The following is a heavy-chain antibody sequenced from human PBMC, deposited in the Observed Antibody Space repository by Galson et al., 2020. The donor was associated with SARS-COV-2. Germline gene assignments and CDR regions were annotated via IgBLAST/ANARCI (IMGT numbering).Heavy chain of an antibody. CDR2: INHGGST. CDR1: GGSFSGYY. D-gene: IGHD5-18*01. V-gene: IGHV4-34*01. J-gene: IGHJ6*02. CDR3: ARGERLSGYSIYYYYSGMDV. Sequence: SETLSLTCAVYGGSFSGYYWTWIRQPPGKGLEWIGEINHGGSTNYNPSLKSRVTISIDTSENQFSLNLRSVTAADTAVYYCARGERLSGYSIYYYYSGMDVWGQGTTVTVSS.